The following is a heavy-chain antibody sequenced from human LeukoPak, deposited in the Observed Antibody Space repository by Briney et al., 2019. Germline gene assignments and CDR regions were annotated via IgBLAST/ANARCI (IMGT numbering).Heavy chain of an antibody. V-gene: IGHV1-18*01. Sequence: GASVKVSCKASGYTFNSYGISWVRQAPGQGLEWVGWISTYNGETNYAQNLQGRVTMTTDTSTSTANMELRSLTSDDTAVYYCARDRGRTVVTPGPFSSDYWGQGTLVTVSS. CDR2: ISTYNGET. CDR1: GYTFNSYG. CDR3: ARDRGRTVVTPGPFSSDY. J-gene: IGHJ4*02. D-gene: IGHD4-23*01.